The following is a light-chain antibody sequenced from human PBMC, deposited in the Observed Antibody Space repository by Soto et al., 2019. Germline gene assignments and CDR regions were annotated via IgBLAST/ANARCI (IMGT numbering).Light chain of an antibody. J-gene: IGLJ3*02. V-gene: IGLV1-40*01. CDR2: GNS. Sequence: QSVLTQPHSVSGAPGQRVTISCTCSSSNIGAGYDVHWYQQLPGTAPKLLIYGNSNRPSGVPDRFSGSKSGTSASLAITGLQAEDEADYYCQSYDSSLSGWVFGGGTQLTVL. CDR1: SSNIGAGYD. CDR3: QSYDSSLSGWV.